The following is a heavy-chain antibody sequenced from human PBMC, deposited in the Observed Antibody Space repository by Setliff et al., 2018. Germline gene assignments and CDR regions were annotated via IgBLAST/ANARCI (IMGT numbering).Heavy chain of an antibody. CDR3: ARGGIVVVTAILYGMDV. Sequence: ASVKVSCKASGYTFTSYDINWVRQATGQGLEWMGWMNPNSGSTGYAQKFQGRVTMTRNTSISTAYMELSSLRSEDTAVYYCARGGIVVVTAILYGMDVWGQGTTVTVSS. D-gene: IGHD2-21*02. CDR1: GYTFTSYD. J-gene: IGHJ6*02. CDR2: MNPNSGST. V-gene: IGHV1-8*02.